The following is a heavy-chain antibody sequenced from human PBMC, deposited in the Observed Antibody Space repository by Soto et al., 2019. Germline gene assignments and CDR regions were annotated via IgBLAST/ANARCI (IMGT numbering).Heavy chain of an antibody. CDR2: IYYSGST. J-gene: IGHJ6*02. CDR3: ARRPIAAAAYYYYYGMDV. D-gene: IGHD6-13*01. Sequence: PSETRSLTWTVSGGSISSSIYYGGWIRQPPGKGLEWIGSIYYSGSTYYNPSLKSRVTISVDTSKNQFSLKLSSVTAADTAVYYCARRPIAAAAYYYYYGMDVWGQGTTVTVS. CDR1: GGSISSSIYY. V-gene: IGHV4-39*01.